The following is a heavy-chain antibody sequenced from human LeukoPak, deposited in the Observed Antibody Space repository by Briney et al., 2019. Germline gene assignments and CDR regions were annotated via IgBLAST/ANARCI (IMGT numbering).Heavy chain of an antibody. Sequence: PGGSLRLSCAASGFTFSSYWMSWVRQAPGKGLEWVSAISGSGGSTFYADSVKGRFTISRDNSKSTLYLQMNSLRAEDTAVYYCAKDLDGDYFNYWGQGTLVTVSS. CDR2: ISGSGGST. CDR3: AKDLDGDYFNY. J-gene: IGHJ4*02. D-gene: IGHD4-17*01. V-gene: IGHV3-23*01. CDR1: GFTFSSYW.